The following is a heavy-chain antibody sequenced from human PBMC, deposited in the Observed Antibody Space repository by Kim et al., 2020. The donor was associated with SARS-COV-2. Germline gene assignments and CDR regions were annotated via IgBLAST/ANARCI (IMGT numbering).Heavy chain of an antibody. D-gene: IGHD2-15*01. CDR2: ISTGNGNT. CDR1: GYTFTNYA. V-gene: IGHV1-3*04. CDR3: ARDRCSGGNCYWFDP. Sequence: ASVKVSCKASGYTFTNYAMHWVRQAPGQRLEWMGRISTGNGNTKYSQQFQGRVTITRDTSASTAYMELSSLRSEDTAVYYCARDRCSGGNCYWFDPWGQGTLVTVSS. J-gene: IGHJ5*02.